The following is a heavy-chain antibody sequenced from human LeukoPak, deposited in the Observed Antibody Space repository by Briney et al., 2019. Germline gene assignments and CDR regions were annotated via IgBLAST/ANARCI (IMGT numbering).Heavy chain of an antibody. V-gene: IGHV1-18*01. J-gene: IGHJ4*02. CDR2: ISAYNGNT. D-gene: IGHD6-13*01. CDR1: GGTFSSYA. Sequence: ASVKVSCKASGGTFSSYAISWVRQAPGQGLEWMGWISAYNGNTNYAQKLQGRVTMTTDTSTSTAYMELRSLRSDDTAVYYCARAGSSWYSRDYWGQGTLVTVSS. CDR3: ARAGSSWYSRDY.